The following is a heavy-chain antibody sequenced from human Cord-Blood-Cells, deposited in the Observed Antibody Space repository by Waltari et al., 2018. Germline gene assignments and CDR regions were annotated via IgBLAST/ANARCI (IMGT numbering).Heavy chain of an antibody. CDR3: ARSYSGYDNWFDP. D-gene: IGHD5-12*01. Sequence: QVQLQQSGPGLVKPSQTLSLTCAISGDSVSSNSAAWNWIRQSPPRGLEWLGKTYNRSKWYNDYAGSVKSRITINPDTSKNQFSLQLNSGTPEETAVYYCARSYSGYDNWFDPWGQGTLVTVSS. V-gene: IGHV6-1*01. CDR2: TYNRSKWYN. J-gene: IGHJ5*02. CDR1: GDSVSSNSAA.